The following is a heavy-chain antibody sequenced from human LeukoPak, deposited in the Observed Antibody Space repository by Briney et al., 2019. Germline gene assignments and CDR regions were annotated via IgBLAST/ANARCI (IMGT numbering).Heavy chain of an antibody. CDR3: ARDRDGYPGY. CDR1: GFTFSSYA. J-gene: IGHJ4*02. CDR2: ISSNGGST. V-gene: IGHV3-64*01. D-gene: IGHD5-24*01. Sequence: PGGSLRLSCAASGFTFSSYAMHWVRQAPGKGLEYVSAISSNGGSTYYANSVKGRFTISRDNSKNTLYLQMGSLRAEDMAVYYCARDRDGYPGYWGQGTLVTVSS.